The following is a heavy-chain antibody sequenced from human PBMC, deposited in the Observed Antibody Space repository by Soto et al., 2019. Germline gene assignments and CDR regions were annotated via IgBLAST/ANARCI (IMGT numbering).Heavy chain of an antibody. V-gene: IGHV1-18*01. CDR3: ARTLDDYGDYCPPNGAFDI. CDR1: GYTFTSYG. D-gene: IGHD4-17*01. Sequence: QVQLVQSGAEVKKPGASVKVSCKASGYTFTSYGISWVRQAPGQGLEWMGWISAYNGNTNYAQKVQGRVTMTTETSTSTAYKELRSQRSDDTAVYYCARTLDDYGDYCPPNGAFDIWGQGTMVTVSS. J-gene: IGHJ3*02. CDR2: ISAYNGNT.